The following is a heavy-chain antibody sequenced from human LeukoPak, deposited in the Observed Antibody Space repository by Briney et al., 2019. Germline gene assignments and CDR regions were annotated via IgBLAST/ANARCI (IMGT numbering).Heavy chain of an antibody. D-gene: IGHD3-3*01. J-gene: IGHJ3*02. CDR3: ARANYGFDAFDI. CDR2: IYYSGST. CDR1: GGSINTYY. V-gene: IGHV4-59*01. Sequence: SETLSLTCNVSGGSINTYYWRWIRQPPGKGLQWIGYIYYSGSTNYNPSLKSRVTLSVDTSKNQFSLRLSSVTAADTAMYYCARANYGFDAFDIWGQGTMVTVSS.